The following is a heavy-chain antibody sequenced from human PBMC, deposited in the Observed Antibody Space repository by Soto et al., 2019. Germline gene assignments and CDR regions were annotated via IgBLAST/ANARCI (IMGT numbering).Heavy chain of an antibody. D-gene: IGHD6-19*01. Sequence: GGSLRLSCAASGFTFSIYSMNWVRQAPGKGLEWVSYISSSSSATYYADSVKGRFTISRDNSKNTLSLQVSSLRPEDTAVYYCAKDRDSSGWFSGYYYGVDVWGQGTTVTVSS. J-gene: IGHJ6*02. V-gene: IGHV3-48*01. CDR1: GFTFSIYS. CDR2: ISSSSSAT. CDR3: AKDRDSSGWFSGYYYGVDV.